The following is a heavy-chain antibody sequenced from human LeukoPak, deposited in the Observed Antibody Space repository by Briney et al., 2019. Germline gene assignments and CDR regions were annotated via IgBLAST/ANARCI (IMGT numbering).Heavy chain of an antibody. V-gene: IGHV3-48*02. CDR1: GFTFSSYS. Sequence: PGGSLRLSCAASGFTFSSYSMHWVRQAPGKGLEWVSYISGSSRVIYYADSVKGRFTISRDNAKNSLYLQMNSLRDEDTAVYYCARDMDTSGYNFDYWGQGTLVTVSS. D-gene: IGHD5-12*01. CDR3: ARDMDTSGYNFDY. CDR2: ISGSSRVI. J-gene: IGHJ4*02.